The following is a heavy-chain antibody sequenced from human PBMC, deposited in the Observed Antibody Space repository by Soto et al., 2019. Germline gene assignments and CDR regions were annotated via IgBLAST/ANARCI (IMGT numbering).Heavy chain of an antibody. CDR1: GFTVSSNY. V-gene: IGHV3-66*01. J-gene: IGHJ4*02. CDR3: ARGVVDIVATIGLWY. Sequence: GGSLRLSCAASGFTVSSNYMSWVRQAPGKGLEWVSVIYSGGSTYYADSVKGRFTISRDNSKNTLYLQMNSLRAEDTAVYYCARGVVDIVATIGLWYWGQGTLVTVSS. CDR2: IYSGGST. D-gene: IGHD5-12*01.